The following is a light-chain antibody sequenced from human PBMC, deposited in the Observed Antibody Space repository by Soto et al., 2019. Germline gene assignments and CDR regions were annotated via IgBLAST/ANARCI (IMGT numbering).Light chain of an antibody. V-gene: IGLV2-14*01. Sequence: QSALTQPASVSGSPGQSITISCTGTSSDVGGYNYVSWYQQHPGKAPKLMIYDVSNRPSGVSNRFSGSKSGNTASLTISGLQAEGEADYYCSSYTSSSLGVFGGGTKLTVL. CDR2: DVS. CDR1: SSDVGGYNY. J-gene: IGLJ2*01. CDR3: SSYTSSSLGV.